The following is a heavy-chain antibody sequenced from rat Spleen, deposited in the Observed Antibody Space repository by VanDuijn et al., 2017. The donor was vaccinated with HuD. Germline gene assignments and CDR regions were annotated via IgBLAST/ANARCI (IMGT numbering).Heavy chain of an antibody. V-gene: IGHV2S13*01. CDR2: IWSGGNT. CDR3: SIRFDY. D-gene: IGHD3-8*01. CDR1: GFSLTSYN. Sequence: QVRLKESGPGLVQPSQTLSLTCTVSGFSLTSYNVHWVRQPPGKGLEWMGVIWSGGNTDYNSALKPRLSISRDTSKSQVFLTMNSLQTEDTGIYYCSIRFDYWGQGVMVTVSS. J-gene: IGHJ2*01.